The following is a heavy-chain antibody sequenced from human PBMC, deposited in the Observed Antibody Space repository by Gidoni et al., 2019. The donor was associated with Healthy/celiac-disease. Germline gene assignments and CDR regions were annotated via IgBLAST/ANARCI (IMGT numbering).Heavy chain of an antibody. Sequence: QVQLQESGPGLVKPSQTLSLTCTVSGGSISSGSYYWSWIRQPAGKGLELIGRIYTSGSTNYNPSLKSRVTMSVDTSKNQFSLKLSSVTAADTAVYYCAREAGLRGWVVVPAAGHENWFDPWGQGTLVTVSS. D-gene: IGHD2-2*01. J-gene: IGHJ5*02. CDR2: IYTSGST. CDR1: GGSISSGSYY. CDR3: AREAGLRGWVVVPAAGHENWFDP. V-gene: IGHV4-61*02.